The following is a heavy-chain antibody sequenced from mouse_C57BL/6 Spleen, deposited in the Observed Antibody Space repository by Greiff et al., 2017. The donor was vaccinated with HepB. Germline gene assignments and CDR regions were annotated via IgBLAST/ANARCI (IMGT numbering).Heavy chain of an antibody. D-gene: IGHD1-1*01. CDR1: GFTFTDYY. J-gene: IGHJ4*01. Sequence: EVKLMESGGGLVQPGGSLSLSCAASGFTFTDYYMSWVRQPPGKALEWLGFIRNKANGYTTEYSASVKGRFTISRDNSQSILYLQMNALRAEDSATYYCARKVVADAMDYWGQGTSVTASS. V-gene: IGHV7-3*01. CDR3: ARKVVADAMDY. CDR2: IRNKANGYTT.